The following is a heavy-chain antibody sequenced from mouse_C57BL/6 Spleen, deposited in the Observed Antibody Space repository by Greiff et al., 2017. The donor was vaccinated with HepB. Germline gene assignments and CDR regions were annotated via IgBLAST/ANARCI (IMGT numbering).Heavy chain of an antibody. Sequence: VQLQQSGAELVRPGASVTLSCKASGYTFTDYEMHWVKQTPVHGLEWIGAIDPETGGTAYNQKFKGKAILTADKSSSTAYMELRSLTSEDSAVYYCTRYYGSSLLYAMDYWGQGTSVTVSS. CDR1: GYTFTDYE. J-gene: IGHJ4*01. CDR2: IDPETGGT. CDR3: TRYYGSSLLYAMDY. V-gene: IGHV1-15*01. D-gene: IGHD1-1*01.